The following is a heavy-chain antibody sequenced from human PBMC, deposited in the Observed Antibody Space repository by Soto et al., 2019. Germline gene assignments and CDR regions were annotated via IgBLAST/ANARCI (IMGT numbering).Heavy chain of an antibody. D-gene: IGHD6-13*01. V-gene: IGHV5-51*01. CDR2: IYPGDSDT. CDR3: ATLDRSSSYFGFDY. J-gene: IGHJ4*02. CDR1: GYIFTNYW. Sequence: GESLKISCKASGYIFTNYWIAWVRQLPGKGLEWMGIIYPGDSDTKYSPSFQGQVTISADKSISTAYLQWSSLKASDTAMYYCATLDRSSSYFGFDYWGQGTVVNVSS.